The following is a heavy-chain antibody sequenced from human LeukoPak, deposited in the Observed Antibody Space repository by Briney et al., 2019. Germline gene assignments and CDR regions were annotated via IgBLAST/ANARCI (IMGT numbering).Heavy chain of an antibody. CDR3: AKDIMYYDFWSGGMDV. CDR2: ISWNSGSI. D-gene: IGHD3-3*01. CDR1: EFTFDDYA. Sequence: GGSLRLSCAASEFTFDDYAMHWVRQAPGKGLEWVSGISWNSGSIGYADSVKGRFTISRDNAKNSLYLQMNSLRAEDTALYYCAKDIMYYDFWSGGMDVWGQGTTVTVSS. V-gene: IGHV3-9*01. J-gene: IGHJ6*02.